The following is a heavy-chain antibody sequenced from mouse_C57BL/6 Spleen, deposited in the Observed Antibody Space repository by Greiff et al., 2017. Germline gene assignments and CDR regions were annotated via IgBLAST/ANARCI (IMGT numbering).Heavy chain of an antibody. CDR3: AREVYDYGGDYFAY. CDR2: IYPRRGNT. D-gene: IGHD2-4*01. CDR1: GYTFTSYG. V-gene: IGHV1-81*01. J-gene: IGHJ2*01. Sequence: VQLQQSGAELARPGASVKLSCKASGYTFTSYGISWVKQRTGQGLEWIGEIYPRRGNTYYNEKLKGKATLTAYNSSSTAYMELRSLTSEDSAVYFFAREVYDYGGDYFAYWGQGTTLTVSS.